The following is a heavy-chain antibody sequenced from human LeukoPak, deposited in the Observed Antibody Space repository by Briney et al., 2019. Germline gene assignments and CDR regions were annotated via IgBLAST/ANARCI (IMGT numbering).Heavy chain of an antibody. J-gene: IGHJ6*02. V-gene: IGHV1-18*01. CDR3: AGDPYSSGWYSYYYYYGMDV. D-gene: IGHD6-19*01. Sequence: GASVKVSCKASGYTFTSYGISWVRQAPGQGLEWMGWISAYNGNTNYAQKLQGRVTMTTDTSTSTAYKELRSLRSDDTAVYYCAGDPYSSGWYSYYYYYGMDVWGQGTTVTVSS. CDR1: GYTFTSYG. CDR2: ISAYNGNT.